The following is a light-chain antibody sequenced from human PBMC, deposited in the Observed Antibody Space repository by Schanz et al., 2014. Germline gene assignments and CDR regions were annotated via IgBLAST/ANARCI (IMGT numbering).Light chain of an antibody. Sequence: EIVLTQSPGTLSLSPGERATLSCRASQSVSSNYLAWYQQKPGQAPRLLIYGAFSRATAIPDRFSGSGSGTDFTLTISRLEPEDFAVYYCQQYGSSPPYTFGQGTKLEIK. CDR2: GAF. CDR3: QQYGSSPPYT. J-gene: IGKJ2*01. CDR1: QSVSSNY. V-gene: IGKV3-20*01.